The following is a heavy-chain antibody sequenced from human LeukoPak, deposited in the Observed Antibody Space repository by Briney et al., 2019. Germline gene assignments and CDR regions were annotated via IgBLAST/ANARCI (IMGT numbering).Heavy chain of an antibody. Sequence: ASVKVSCKASGYTFTGYYMHWVRQAPGQGLEWMGWINPNSGGTNYAQKFQGRVTMTRDTSISTAYMELSRLRSDATAVYYCARDLDVGWLVPSGWFDPWGQGTLVTVSS. D-gene: IGHD6-19*01. CDR3: ARDLDVGWLVPSGWFDP. J-gene: IGHJ5*02. V-gene: IGHV1-2*02. CDR1: GYTFTGYY. CDR2: INPNSGGT.